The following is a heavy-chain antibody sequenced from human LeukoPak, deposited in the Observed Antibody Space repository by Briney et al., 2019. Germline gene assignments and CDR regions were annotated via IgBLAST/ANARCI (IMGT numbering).Heavy chain of an antibody. D-gene: IGHD6-6*01. CDR2: MNPNSGNT. CDR3: ARGLAARGDYYYYYMDV. Sequence: ASVKVSCKASGYTSTSYDINWVRQATGQGLEWMGWMNPNSGNTGYAQKFQGRVTITRNTSISTAYMELSSLRSEDTAVYYCARGLAARGDYYYYYMDVWGKGTTVTVSS. J-gene: IGHJ6*03. CDR1: GYTSTSYD. V-gene: IGHV1-8*03.